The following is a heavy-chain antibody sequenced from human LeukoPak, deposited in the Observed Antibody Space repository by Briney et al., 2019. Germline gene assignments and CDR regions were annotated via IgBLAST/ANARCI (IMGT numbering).Heavy chain of an antibody. CDR1: GGTLSTYA. CDR2: IIPIFGTT. D-gene: IGHD5-12*01. V-gene: IGHV1-69*05. J-gene: IGHJ4*02. Sequence: SVKVSCKVSGGTLSTYAISWVRQAPGQGLEWMGTIIPIFGTTNYAQRFQGRATVSTDESTSTAYMELSSLRSEDTAVYYCARDRGSTGYDLYDYWGQGTLVTVSS. CDR3: ARDRGSTGYDLYDY.